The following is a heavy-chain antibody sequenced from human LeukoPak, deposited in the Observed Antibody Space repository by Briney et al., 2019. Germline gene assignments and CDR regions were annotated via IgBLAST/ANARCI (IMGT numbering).Heavy chain of an antibody. CDR2: IYHSGST. CDR1: GGSSSGYY. Sequence: SETLSLTCVLYGGSSSGYYWSWIRQPPGKGLEWIGEIYHSGSTNYNPSLKSRVTISVDKSKNQFSLKLSSVTAADTAVYYCARDLGVATPIWGQGTMVTVSS. J-gene: IGHJ3*02. D-gene: IGHD5-12*01. V-gene: IGHV4-34*01. CDR3: ARDLGVATPI.